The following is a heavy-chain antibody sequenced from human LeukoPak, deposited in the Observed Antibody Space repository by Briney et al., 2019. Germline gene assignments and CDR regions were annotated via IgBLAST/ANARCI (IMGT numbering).Heavy chain of an antibody. Sequence: ASVKVSCKASGYTFTSYDINWVRQATGQGLEWMGWMNPNSGNTGYAQKFQGRVTMTRNTSISTAYMEPSSLRSEDTAVYYCARGRTARARYYYYGMDVWGQGTTVTVSS. J-gene: IGHJ6*02. V-gene: IGHV1-8*01. CDR1: GYTFTSYD. CDR2: MNPNSGNT. CDR3: ARGRTARARYYYYGMDV. D-gene: IGHD5-18*01.